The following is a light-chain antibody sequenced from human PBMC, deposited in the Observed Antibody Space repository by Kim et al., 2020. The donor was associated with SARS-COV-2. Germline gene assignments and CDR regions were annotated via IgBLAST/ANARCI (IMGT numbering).Light chain of an antibody. Sequence: GQSVTISCAGTSSDVGTYNYGSWYQQHPDKAPKLMIYDVSKRPSGVPDRFSASKSGNTASLTISGLQAEDEADYYCCSYAGSYPWVFGGGTQLTVL. V-gene: IGLV2-11*01. CDR3: CSYAGSYPWV. J-gene: IGLJ3*02. CDR1: SSDVGTYNY. CDR2: DVS.